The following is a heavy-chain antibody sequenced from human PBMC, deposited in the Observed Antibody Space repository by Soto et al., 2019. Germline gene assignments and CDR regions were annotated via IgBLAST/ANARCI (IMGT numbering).Heavy chain of an antibody. CDR3: GRDAKSTGGQYWGFNYCDS. D-gene: IGHD7-27*01. CDR1: GFSFSISP. V-gene: IGHV3-30-3*01. J-gene: IGHJ4*02. Sequence: QVQLVESGGGVVQPGRSLRLSCAASGFSFSISPMHWVRQAPGKGPEWVALISYAGTNKFYADSVKGRFTISRDNSKSALYLHVGRVRREDAAVYYCGRDAKSTGGQYWGFNYCDSWGQGTLVTVSS. CDR2: ISYAGTNK.